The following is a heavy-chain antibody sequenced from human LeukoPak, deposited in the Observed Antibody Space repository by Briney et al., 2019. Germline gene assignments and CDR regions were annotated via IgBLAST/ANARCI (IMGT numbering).Heavy chain of an antibody. Sequence: PGGSLRLSCVAYGATFDRYSMGWVRQAPGKGLEWVSYISSGSNTRLYAEAVKGRFTISRDNSNDSLFLQMNSLRAEDSAVYYCARERYLGSSGYYYIDFWGKGTTVTVSS. D-gene: IGHD2-2*01. CDR1: GATFDRYS. CDR3: ARERYLGSSGYYYIDF. J-gene: IGHJ6*03. CDR2: ISSGSNTR. V-gene: IGHV3-48*04.